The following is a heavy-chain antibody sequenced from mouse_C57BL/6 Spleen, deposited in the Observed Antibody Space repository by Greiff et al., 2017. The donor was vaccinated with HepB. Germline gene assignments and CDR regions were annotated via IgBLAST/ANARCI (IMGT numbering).Heavy chain of an antibody. Sequence: EVQLQQSGPELVKPGASVKLSCKASGYSFTGYYMNWVKQSPEQSLEWIGAINPSTGGTTYNQKFKAKATLTVDKSSSTAYMQLKSLTSEDSAVYYCARRGAMDDWGQGTSVTVAT. CDR2: INPSTGGT. V-gene: IGHV1-42*01. J-gene: IGHJ4*01. CDR3: ARRGAMDD. CDR1: GYSFTGYY.